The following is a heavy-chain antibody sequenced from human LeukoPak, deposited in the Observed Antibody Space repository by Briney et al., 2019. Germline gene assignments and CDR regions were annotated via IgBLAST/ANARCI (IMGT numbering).Heavy chain of an antibody. J-gene: IGHJ4*02. CDR1: GYTFTSHG. V-gene: IGHV1-18*01. CDR3: ARVIVGTTTGDY. Sequence: ASVKVSCKASGYTFTSHGVSWVRQAPGQGLEWMGWISAYNGNTNYAQNFQGRLTMTIDTSTSTAYMELRSLRSDDTAVYYCARVIVGTTTGDYWGQGTLVTVSS. CDR2: ISAYNGNT. D-gene: IGHD1-26*01.